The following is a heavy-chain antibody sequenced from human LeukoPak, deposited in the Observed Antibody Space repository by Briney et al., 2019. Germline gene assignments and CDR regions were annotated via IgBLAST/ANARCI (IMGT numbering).Heavy chain of an antibody. J-gene: IGHJ3*02. V-gene: IGHV3-21*01. Sequence: KPGGSLRLSCAASGFTFNTYSVNWVRQAPGKGLEWVSSISSGSSYIFYADSMKGRFTISRDNAKTSLYLQMNSLRAEDTAVYYCARQVGVDDAFDIWGQGTTVTVSS. CDR3: ARQVGVDDAFDI. CDR1: GFTFNTYS. CDR2: ISSGSSYI. D-gene: IGHD1-26*01.